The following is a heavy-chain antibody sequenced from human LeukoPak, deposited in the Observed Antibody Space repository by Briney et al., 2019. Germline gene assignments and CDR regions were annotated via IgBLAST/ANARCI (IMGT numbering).Heavy chain of an antibody. CDR3: ARELLWFGELADY. CDR2: INPSSGGT. J-gene: IGHJ4*02. V-gene: IGHV1-2*02. CDR1: GYTFTGYY. D-gene: IGHD3-10*01. Sequence: ASVKVSCKASGYTFTGYYMHWVRQAPGQGLEWMGWINPSSGGTNYAQKFQGRVTMTRDTSISTAYMELSSLRSEDTAVYYCARELLWFGELADYWGQGTLVTVSS.